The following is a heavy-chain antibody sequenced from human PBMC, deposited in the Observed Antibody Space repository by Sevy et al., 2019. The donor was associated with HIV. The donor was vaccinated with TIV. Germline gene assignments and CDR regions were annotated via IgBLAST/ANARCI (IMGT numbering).Heavy chain of an antibody. CDR3: ARSINVLRYADV. J-gene: IGHJ6*02. CDR2: ISAYNGNT. D-gene: IGHD3-9*01. V-gene: IGHV1-18*04. CDR1: GYTFTSYG. Sequence: ASVKVSCKASGYTFTSYGINWVRQAPGQGLEWMGWISAYNGNTNYAQNIQGRVTMTTDTSTTTAYMGLRSLRSDDTAGYYCARSINVLRYADVWGQGTTVTVSS.